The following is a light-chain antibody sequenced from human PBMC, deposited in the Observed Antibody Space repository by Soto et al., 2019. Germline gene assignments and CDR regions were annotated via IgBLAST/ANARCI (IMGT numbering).Light chain of an antibody. Sequence: QSVLTQPPSVSGAPGQRVTISCTGSRSNIGAGYAVHWYQQLPGTAPKHLIYDNTNRPSGVPDRFSASESGTSASLAITGLQSEDEADYYCQSYDTSLSASVFGGGTKLTVL. CDR3: QSYDTSLSASV. J-gene: IGLJ2*01. CDR1: RSNIGAGYA. CDR2: DNT. V-gene: IGLV1-40*01.